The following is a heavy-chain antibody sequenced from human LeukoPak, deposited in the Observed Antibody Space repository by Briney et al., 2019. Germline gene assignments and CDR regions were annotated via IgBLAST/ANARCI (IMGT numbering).Heavy chain of an antibody. CDR3: VKMGGPERRHFFDY. CDR2: VNGAGTDT. V-gene: IGHV3-23*01. D-gene: IGHD1-14*01. J-gene: IGHJ4*02. Sequence: GGSLRLSCEVSGFTFSDYAFAWVRQAPGERLAWVSTVNGAGTDTFYAASVKGRFTLSRDNSKKTLSLQMSSLRAEDTATYYCVKMGGPERRHFFDYWGQGTLAVVSS. CDR1: GFTFSDYA.